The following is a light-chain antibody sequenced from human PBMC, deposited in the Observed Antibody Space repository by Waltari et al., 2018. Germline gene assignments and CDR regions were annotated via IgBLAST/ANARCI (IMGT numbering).Light chain of an antibody. J-gene: IGLJ1*01. V-gene: IGLV2-23*01. CDR2: GTN. CDR1: SSDVGDYSL. Sequence: QSALTQPASVSGSPGQSITISCTGTSSDVGDYSLVSWYQPHPGKAPKRLISGTNKRPSGVSSRFSGSKSGNTAALTISGLQAEDEADYYCCSYAGLNTYVFGTGTKVTVL. CDR3: CSYAGLNTYV.